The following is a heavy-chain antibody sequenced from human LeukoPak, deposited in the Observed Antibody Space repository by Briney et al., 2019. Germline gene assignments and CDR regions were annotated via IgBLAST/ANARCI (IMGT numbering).Heavy chain of an antibody. CDR2: ISAFNGYT. D-gene: IGHD3-3*01. CDR1: GYTFTSYG. CDR3: ARDLNHDFWSGYENLDY. V-gene: IGHV1-18*01. Sequence: ASVKVSCKASGYTFTSYGISWVRQAPGQGLEWMGWISAFNGYTNYAQKLQGRVTMTTDTSTSTAYMELRSLRSDDTAVYYCARDLNHDFWSGYENLDYWGQGTLVTVSS. J-gene: IGHJ4*02.